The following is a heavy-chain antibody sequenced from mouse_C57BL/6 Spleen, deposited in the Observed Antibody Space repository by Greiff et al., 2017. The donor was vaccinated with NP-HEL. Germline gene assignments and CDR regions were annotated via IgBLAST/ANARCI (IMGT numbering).Heavy chain of an antibody. CDR2: INPNNGGT. V-gene: IGHV1-22*01. CDR1: GYTFTDYN. D-gene: IGHD1-1*01. CDR3: AIGISSLYAMDY. J-gene: IGHJ4*01. Sequence: EVQLQQSGPELVKPGASVKMSCKASGYTFTDYNMHWVKQSHGKSLEWIGYINPNNGGTSYNPKFKGKAQLTVNKSSSTAYMELRSLTSEDSAVYYCAIGISSLYAMDYWGQGTSVTVSS.